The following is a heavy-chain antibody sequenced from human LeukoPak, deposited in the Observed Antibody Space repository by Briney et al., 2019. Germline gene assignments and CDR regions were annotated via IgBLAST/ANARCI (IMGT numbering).Heavy chain of an antibody. Sequence: SETLSLTCTVSGDSISRYYWSWIRQPPGKGLEWIGYIRHSENPNCNPSLKSRVTMSVDTSKNQFSLKLSSVTAADTAVYYCTRGSTGAFGPWGQGTLVTVSS. CDR2: IRHSENP. CDR3: TRGSTGAFGP. V-gene: IGHV4-59*01. D-gene: IGHD7-27*01. J-gene: IGHJ5*02. CDR1: GDSISRYY.